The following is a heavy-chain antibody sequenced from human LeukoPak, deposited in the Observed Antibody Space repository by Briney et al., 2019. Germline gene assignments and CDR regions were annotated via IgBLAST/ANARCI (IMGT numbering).Heavy chain of an antibody. CDR1: GFTFTSSA. D-gene: IGHD2-15*01. J-gene: IGHJ5*02. Sequence: SVKVSCKASGFTFTSSAMQWVRQARGQRLEGIGLIVVGSGNTNYAQKFQERVTITRDMSTSTAYMELSSLRSEDTAVYYCAAMYCSGGSCYGEFDPWGQGTLVTVSS. V-gene: IGHV1-58*02. CDR3: AAMYCSGGSCYGEFDP. CDR2: IVVGSGNT.